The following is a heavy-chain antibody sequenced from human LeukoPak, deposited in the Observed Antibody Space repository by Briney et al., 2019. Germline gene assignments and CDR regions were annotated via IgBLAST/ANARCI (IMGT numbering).Heavy chain of an antibody. J-gene: IGHJ6*03. CDR1: GYSISSGYY. V-gene: IGHV4-38-2*02. D-gene: IGHD3-22*01. CDR2: FFHSGNT. CDR3: VRVSSGSYHYYYMDF. Sequence: SETLSLTCTVSGYSISSGYYWGWIRQPPGKGLEWIGSFFHSGNTYYNPSLKSRVTISVDTSKNQFSLRLTSVTAADTAVYFCVRVSSGSYHYYYMDFWGKGTTVTVSS.